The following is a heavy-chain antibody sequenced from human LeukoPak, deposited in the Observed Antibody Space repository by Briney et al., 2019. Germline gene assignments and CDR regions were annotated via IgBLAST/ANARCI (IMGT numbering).Heavy chain of an antibody. CDR1: GFTFSSYS. D-gene: IGHD5-12*01. CDR3: ARDFGGYSGYVLDY. Sequence: EGFLRLSCAASGFTFSSYSMNWVRQAPGKGLEWVSSISSSSSYIYYADSVKGRFTISRDNAKNSLYLQMNSLRAEDTAVYYCARDFGGYSGYVLDYWGQGTLVTVSS. CDR2: ISSSSSYI. V-gene: IGHV3-21*01. J-gene: IGHJ4*02.